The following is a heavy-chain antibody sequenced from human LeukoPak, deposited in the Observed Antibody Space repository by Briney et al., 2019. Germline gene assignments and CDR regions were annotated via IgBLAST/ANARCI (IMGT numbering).Heavy chain of an antibody. Sequence: PGGSLRLSCAASGFTFSSYSMNWVRQAPGEGLEWVSSISRSSTYIYYADSVKGRFTISRDNAKNSLYLQMNSLRAEDTAVYYCARGELRYSDWGQGTLVTVSS. CDR1: GFTFSSYS. CDR3: ARGELRYSD. V-gene: IGHV3-21*01. J-gene: IGHJ4*02. D-gene: IGHD4-23*01. CDR2: ISRSSTYI.